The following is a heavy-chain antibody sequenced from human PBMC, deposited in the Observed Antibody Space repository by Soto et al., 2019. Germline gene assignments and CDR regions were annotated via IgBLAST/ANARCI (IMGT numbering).Heavy chain of an antibody. D-gene: IGHD1-26*01. Sequence: QVQLQASGPGLVKPSETLSLICTVSGGSVRDSYWTWIRQPPGKGLEWIGYVSASGTTKYSSSLTSRVTMSVDTYKNQFSLKVNSVTTADTAIYYCARVGHLNVYYASDYWGQGVLVTVSS. CDR2: VSASGTT. V-gene: IGHV4-59*02. J-gene: IGHJ4*02. CDR1: GGSVRDSY. CDR3: ARVGHLNVYYASDY.